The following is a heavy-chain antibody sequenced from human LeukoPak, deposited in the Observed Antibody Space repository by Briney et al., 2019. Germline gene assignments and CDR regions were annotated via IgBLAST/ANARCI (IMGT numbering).Heavy chain of an antibody. CDR2: IYPGDSDT. J-gene: IGHJ5*02. V-gene: IGHV5-51*01. Sequence: GESLKISCTGSGYSFTSYWIGWVRQTPGKGLEWMGIIYPGDSDTRYSPSFQGQVTISADKSISTAYLQWSSLKASDTAMYYCARHRRYYYDSSGYYWFDPWGQGTLVTVSS. CDR3: ARHRRYYYDSSGYYWFDP. CDR1: GYSFTSYW. D-gene: IGHD3-22*01.